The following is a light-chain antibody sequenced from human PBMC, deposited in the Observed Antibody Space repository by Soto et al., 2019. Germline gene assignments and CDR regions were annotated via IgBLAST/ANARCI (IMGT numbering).Light chain of an antibody. J-gene: IGKJ4*01. CDR3: QQYNFWPPLT. CDR1: QSVNSN. Sequence: EIVMTQSPATLSVSPGERATLSCRASQSVNSNLAWYRQKPGQAPRLLISDASTRATGVPARFSGSGSGTEFTLTICSLQSEDSGIYYCQQYNFWPPLTFGGGTKVEIK. V-gene: IGKV3-15*01. CDR2: DAS.